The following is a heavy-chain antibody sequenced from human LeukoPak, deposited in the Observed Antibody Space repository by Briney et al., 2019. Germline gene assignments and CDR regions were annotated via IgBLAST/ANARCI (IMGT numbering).Heavy chain of an antibody. CDR2: IWYDGSNK. CDR3: IMGGFHFDY. V-gene: IGHV3-33*01. CDR1: GFTFSSYG. Sequence: GGSLRLSCAASGFTFSSYGMHWVRQAPGKGLEWVAVIWYDGSNKYYADSVKGRFTISRDNSKNTLYLQMNSLRAEDTAVYYCIMGGFHFDYWGQGTLVTVSS. J-gene: IGHJ4*02. D-gene: IGHD2-15*01.